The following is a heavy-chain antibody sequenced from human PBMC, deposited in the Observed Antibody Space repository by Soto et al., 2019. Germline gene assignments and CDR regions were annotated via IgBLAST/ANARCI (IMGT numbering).Heavy chain of an antibody. J-gene: IGHJ6*02. Sequence: GGSLRLSCAASGFSFSSYEMNGVRQAPGKGLEWVSYISSSGSTIYDAYSVKGRFTISRDNAKNSLYLQMNSLRAEDTAVYYCARYAVVPDAIIYYGMDVSGQGTTVTVSS. CDR3: ARYAVVPDAIIYYGMDV. D-gene: IGHD2-2*02. CDR1: GFSFSSYE. CDR2: ISSSGSTI. V-gene: IGHV3-48*03.